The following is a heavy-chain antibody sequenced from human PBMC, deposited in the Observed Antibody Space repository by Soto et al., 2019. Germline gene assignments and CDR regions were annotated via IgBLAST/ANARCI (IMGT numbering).Heavy chain of an antibody. CDR3: ARVYYYDSSGRGRYYFDY. CDR2: NYYIGST. V-gene: IGHV4-31*03. J-gene: IGHJ4*02. D-gene: IGHD3-22*01. CDR1: GGSISSDGYY. Sequence: QVQLQESGPGLVKPSQTLSLTCTVSGGSISSDGYYWSWIRQHPGKGLEWIGYNYYIGSTYYNPSLKSRVTISVDTSKNQFSLKLSSVTAADTAVYYCARVYYYDSSGRGRYYFDYWGQGTLVTVSS.